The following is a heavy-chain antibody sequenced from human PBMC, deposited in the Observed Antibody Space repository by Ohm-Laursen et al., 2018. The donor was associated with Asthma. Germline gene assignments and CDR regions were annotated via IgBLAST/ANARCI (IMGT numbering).Heavy chain of an antibody. D-gene: IGHD3-22*01. CDR2: IYYSGNT. J-gene: IGHJ4*02. Sequence: GTLSLTCTVSGDSISSGNNYWSWIRQHPGKGLEWIGGIYYSGNTYYNPSLKSRVTISVDSSKNQFSLNLSSVTAADTAVYFCARRNRDRSGYYYVDYWGQGTLVTVSS. CDR3: ARRNRDRSGYYYVDY. CDR1: GDSISSGNNY. V-gene: IGHV4-39*01.